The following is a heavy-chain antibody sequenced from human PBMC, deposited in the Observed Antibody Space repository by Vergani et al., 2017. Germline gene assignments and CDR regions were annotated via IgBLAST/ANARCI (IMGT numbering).Heavy chain of an antibody. CDR3: STYNVGASFS. CDR2: VISKKDGGKA. D-gene: IGHD5-24*01. Sequence: EVQLVESGGGLLKPGDHVRPPCAVSGLNLNDAWMTGVRQPPGKGLEWLGRVISKKDGGKADYSPHVKGTITISRDESKSTIYLDMNSLRIEDTATYYCSTYNVGASFSWGPGTRVTVSS. CDR1: GLNLNDAW. J-gene: IGHJ4*02. V-gene: IGHV3-15*01.